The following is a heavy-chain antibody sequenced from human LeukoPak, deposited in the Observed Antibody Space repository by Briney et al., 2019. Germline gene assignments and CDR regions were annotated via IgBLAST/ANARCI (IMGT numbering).Heavy chain of an antibody. J-gene: IGHJ3*02. V-gene: IGHV1-69*06. CDR1: GGTFISYA. CDR3: ASHPGVPLLDAFDI. Sequence: SVTVSFKASGGTFISYAISWVRQAPGQGLEWMGGIIPIFGTANYAQKFQGRVTSTADKSTSTAYMERSSLRSEDTSVYYCASHPGVPLLDAFDIWGQGTMVTVSS. D-gene: IGHD2-15*01. CDR2: IIPIFGTA.